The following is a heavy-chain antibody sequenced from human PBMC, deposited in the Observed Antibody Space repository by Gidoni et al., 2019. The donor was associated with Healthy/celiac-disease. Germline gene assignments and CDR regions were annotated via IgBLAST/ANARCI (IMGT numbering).Heavy chain of an antibody. J-gene: IGHJ4*02. CDR2: INAGNGNT. D-gene: IGHD1-7*01. CDR3: ARDESLTGTMVY. Sequence: QVQLVQSGAEVKKPGASVKVSCKASGYTFTRYTIHWVRQAPGQRLEWMGCINAGNGNTKYSQKFQGRVTITRDTSASTAYMELSSLRSEDTAVYSCARDESLTGTMVYWGQGTLVTVSS. CDR1: GYTFTRYT. V-gene: IGHV1-3*01.